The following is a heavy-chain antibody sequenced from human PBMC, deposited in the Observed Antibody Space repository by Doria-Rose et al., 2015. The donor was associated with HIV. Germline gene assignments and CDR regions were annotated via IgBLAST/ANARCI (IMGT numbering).Heavy chain of an antibody. CDR1: GVSLSSPGMG. CDR2: IFSDDER. Sequence: QITLKESGPVLVKPTETLTLTCTVSGVSLSSPGMGVSWIRQPPGKALEWLANIFSDDERSYKTSLKSRLTISRGTYKSQVVLTMTDMDPVDTATYYCARIKSSRWYHKYYFDFWGQGTQVIVSA. V-gene: IGHV2-26*01. J-gene: IGHJ4*02. CDR3: ARIKSSRWYHKYYFDF. D-gene: IGHD6-13*01.